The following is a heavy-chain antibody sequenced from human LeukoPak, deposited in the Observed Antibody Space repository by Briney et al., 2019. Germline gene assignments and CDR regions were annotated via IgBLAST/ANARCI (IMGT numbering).Heavy chain of an antibody. CDR2: ISYDGSNK. Sequence: PGGSLRLSCSACGFTFSSYAKHWVRQAPGKGLEWLAVISYDGSNKYYADSVKGRFTISRDNAKNSLYLQMNNLRAEDTAVYYCARDRRYFDTVGLGGPAYWGQRTLVTVSS. V-gene: IGHV3-30-3*01. CDR1: GFTFSSYA. J-gene: IGHJ4*02. CDR3: ARDRRYFDTVGLGGPAY. D-gene: IGHD2-8*02.